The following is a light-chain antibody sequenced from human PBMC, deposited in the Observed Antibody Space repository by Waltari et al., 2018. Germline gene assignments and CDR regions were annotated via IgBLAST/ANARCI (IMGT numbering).Light chain of an antibody. J-gene: IGLJ1*01. Sequence: QSALTQPRSVSGSPGQSVTISCTGTSSDVGGYNYVSWYQQHPGKAPKLIIYDLTKRPSAVPDRLSGSKSGNTASLTISGLQAEDEADYYCCSYAARYTFVFGTGTKVTVL. V-gene: IGLV2-11*01. CDR1: SSDVGGYNY. CDR3: CSYAARYTFV. CDR2: DLT.